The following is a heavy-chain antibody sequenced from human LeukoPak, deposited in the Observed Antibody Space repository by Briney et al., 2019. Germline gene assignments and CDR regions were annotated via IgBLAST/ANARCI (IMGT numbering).Heavy chain of an antibody. Sequence: QTGGSLRLSCAASGFTFSSYAMSWVRQAPGKGLEWVSAISGSGGSTYYADSVKGRFTISRDNSKNTLYLQMNSLRAEDTAVYYCARGRGYSGYDFGWGQGTLVTVSS. CDR2: ISGSGGST. CDR3: ARGRGYSGYDFG. CDR1: GFTFSSYA. J-gene: IGHJ4*02. V-gene: IGHV3-23*01. D-gene: IGHD5-12*01.